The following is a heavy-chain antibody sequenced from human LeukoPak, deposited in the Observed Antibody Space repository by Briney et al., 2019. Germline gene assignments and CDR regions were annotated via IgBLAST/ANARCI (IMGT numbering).Heavy chain of an antibody. Sequence: GGSLRLSCAASGFTFSSHWMHWVRQAPGKGLVWVSRINSDGSSISYADSVKGRFTISRDNSKNTLYLQMNSLRAEDTAVYYCVKARGSGRPSAFDIWGQGTMVTVSS. CDR2: INSDGSSI. D-gene: IGHD3-10*01. CDR1: GFTFSSHW. V-gene: IGHV3-74*01. CDR3: VKARGSGRPSAFDI. J-gene: IGHJ3*02.